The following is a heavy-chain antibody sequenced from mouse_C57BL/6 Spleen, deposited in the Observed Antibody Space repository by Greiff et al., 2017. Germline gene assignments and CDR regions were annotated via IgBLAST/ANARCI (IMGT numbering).Heavy chain of an antibody. CDR3: ASPAYYGSSYWYFDV. Sequence: VQLQQSGAELARPGASVKLSCKASGYTFTSYGISWVKQRTGQGLEWIGEIYPRGGNTYYNEKFKGKATLTADKSSSTAYMELRSLTSEDSAVYFCASPAYYGSSYWYFDVWGTGTTVTVSS. CDR2: IYPRGGNT. J-gene: IGHJ1*03. V-gene: IGHV1-81*01. D-gene: IGHD1-1*01. CDR1: GYTFTSYG.